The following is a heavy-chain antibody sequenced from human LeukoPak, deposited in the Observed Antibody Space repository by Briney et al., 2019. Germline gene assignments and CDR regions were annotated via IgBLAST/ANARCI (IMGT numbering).Heavy chain of an antibody. V-gene: IGHV4-34*01. CDR2: INHSGST. D-gene: IGHD6-19*01. CDR3: ARAAARYSSGWYVY. J-gene: IGHJ4*02. Sequence: PSETLSLTCAVYGGSFSGYYWSWIRQPPGKGLEWIGEINHSGSTNYNPSLKSRVTISVDTSKNQFSLKLSSATAADTAVYYCARAAARYSSGWYVYWGQGTLVTVSS. CDR1: GGSFSGYY.